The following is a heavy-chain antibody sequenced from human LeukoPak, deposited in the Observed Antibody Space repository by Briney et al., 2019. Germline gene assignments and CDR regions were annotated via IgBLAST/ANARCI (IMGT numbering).Heavy chain of an antibody. Sequence: ETLSLTCTVSGGSISSSSYYWAWVRQAPGKGLEWVSDISNSNNKYYTDSVKGRFTISRDNARNSVYLQMSSLRDEDTAVYYCARVTRGYPWDCWGQGTLVTVSS. CDR1: GGSISSSSYY. CDR3: ARVTRGYPWDC. V-gene: IGHV3-69-1*01. J-gene: IGHJ4*02. D-gene: IGHD3-22*01. CDR2: ISNSNNK.